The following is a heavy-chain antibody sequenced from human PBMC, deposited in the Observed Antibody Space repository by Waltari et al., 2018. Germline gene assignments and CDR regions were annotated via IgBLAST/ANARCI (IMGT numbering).Heavy chain of an antibody. CDR3: ATGGILETTQHSFDV. J-gene: IGHJ3*01. CDR1: GDTFSNFA. Sequence: QVPLVQSGAEVKKPGSSVKVSCTASGDTFSNFAINWVRQAPAQGLEWMGRIIPSFTTSKYAQKFQGRVTITADESTSTAYMELSSLRSEDTAVYYCATGGILETTQHSFDVWGQGTKVTVSS. D-gene: IGHD1-1*01. V-gene: IGHV1-69*15. CDR2: IIPSFTTS.